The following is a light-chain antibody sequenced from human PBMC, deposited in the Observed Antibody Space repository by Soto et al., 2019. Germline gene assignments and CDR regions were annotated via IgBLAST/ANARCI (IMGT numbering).Light chain of an antibody. CDR1: QSVSSY. V-gene: IGKV3-11*02. CDR2: DAS. Sequence: IVFTPSPATLSLSPGERATLSCRAIQSVSSYLAGYHQKPGEAARLLIYDASNRATGSPARLSGSGAWRNLTPTISSRVHAEYLVDYCEQRSSGRPSISFGQGTRLEIK. J-gene: IGKJ5*01. CDR3: EQRSSGRPSIS.